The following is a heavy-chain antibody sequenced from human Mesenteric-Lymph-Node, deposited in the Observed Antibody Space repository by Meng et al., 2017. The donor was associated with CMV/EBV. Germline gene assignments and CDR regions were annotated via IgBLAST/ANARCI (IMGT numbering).Heavy chain of an antibody. V-gene: IGHV3-11*01. CDR3: ARDSSWGALEY. CDR2: ISGSGSTI. CDR1: GFTFSDCY. D-gene: IGHD6-13*01. Sequence: GESLKISCAASGFTFSDCYMSWFRQAPGQGLEWVSYISGSGSTIYYGDSVKGRFTVSRDNAKNSLYLQMNSLRADDTAVYYCARDSSWGALEYWGQGALVTVSS. J-gene: IGHJ4*02.